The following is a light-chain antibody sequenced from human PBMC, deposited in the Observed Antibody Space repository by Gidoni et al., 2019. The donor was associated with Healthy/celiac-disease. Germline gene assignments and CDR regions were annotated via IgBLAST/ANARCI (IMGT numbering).Light chain of an antibody. CDR2: AAS. CDR1: QGISNY. Sequence: DIQMTQSPSSLSASVGDRVTITCRASQGISNYLAWYQQKPGKVPKLLIYAASTLQSGGPSRFSGSGSGTDFNLTISSLQPEDVAIYYCQKYNSAPWTFGQGTKVEIK. V-gene: IGKV1-27*01. CDR3: QKYNSAPWT. J-gene: IGKJ1*01.